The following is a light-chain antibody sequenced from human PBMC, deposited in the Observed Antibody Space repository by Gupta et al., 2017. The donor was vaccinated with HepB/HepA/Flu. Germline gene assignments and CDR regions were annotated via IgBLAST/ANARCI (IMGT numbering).Light chain of an antibody. CDR2: GAS. J-gene: IGKJ1*01. Sequence: EIVLTQSPRTLPLSPGERATLSCRASQSVSSSYLAWYQQKPGQAPRLLSYGASSRATGIPDRFSGSGSGTDFTLTISRLEPEDFAVYYCQQYGSSPRTFGQGTKVEIK. CDR1: QSVSSSY. V-gene: IGKV3-20*01. CDR3: QQYGSSPRT.